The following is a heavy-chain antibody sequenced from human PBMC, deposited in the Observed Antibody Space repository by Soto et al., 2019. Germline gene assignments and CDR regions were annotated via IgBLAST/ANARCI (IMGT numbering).Heavy chain of an antibody. CDR2: IYYSGST. CDR1: GGSISSYY. CDR3: ARRTPAAAAAWYFDL. J-gene: IGHJ2*01. D-gene: IGHD6-25*01. V-gene: IGHV4-59*08. Sequence: QVQLQESGPGLVKPSETLSLTCTVSGGSISSYYWSWIRQPPGKGLEWIGYIYYSGSTNYNPSLKSRVTISADTSKNQFSLKLSSVAAADTAVYYCARRTPAAAAAWYFDLWGRGTLVTVSS.